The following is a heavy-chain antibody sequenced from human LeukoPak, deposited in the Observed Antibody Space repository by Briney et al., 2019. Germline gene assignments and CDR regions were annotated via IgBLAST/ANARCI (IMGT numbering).Heavy chain of an antibody. J-gene: IGHJ4*02. Sequence: ASVKVSCKASGYTFTSYYMHWVRQAPGQGLEWMGIINPSGGSTSYAQKFQGRVTMTRDTSTSTVYMELSSLRSGDTAVYYCARGYCTNGVCYLFDYWGQGTLVTVSS. CDR1: GYTFTSYY. V-gene: IGHV1-46*01. CDR2: INPSGGST. D-gene: IGHD2-8*01. CDR3: ARGYCTNGVCYLFDY.